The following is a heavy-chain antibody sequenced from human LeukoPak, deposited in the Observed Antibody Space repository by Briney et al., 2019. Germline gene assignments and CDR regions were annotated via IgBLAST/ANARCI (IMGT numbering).Heavy chain of an antibody. CDR1: RASIRSHY. Sequence: PSETLSLTCTVSRASIRSHYWSWIRQPPGKGLEWIGYSYHNENARYNPSLKSRVTISVDSSRSQFSLKLTSVTAADTAVYYCARTSIAVGNRYGVDVWGKGTMVTVSS. D-gene: IGHD1-14*01. CDR3: ARTSIAVGNRYGVDV. V-gene: IGHV4-59*11. CDR2: SYHNENA. J-gene: IGHJ6*04.